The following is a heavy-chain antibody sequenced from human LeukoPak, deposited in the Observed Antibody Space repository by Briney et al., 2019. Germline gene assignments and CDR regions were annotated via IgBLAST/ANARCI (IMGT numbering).Heavy chain of an antibody. CDR2: IYDSGTT. CDR1: GGSISSYC. Sequence: SETLSLTCTVSGGSISSYCLSWIRQPPGKGLEWIGCIYDSGTTNYNPSLKSRVTISLDTSKKQFSLKLSSVTAADTAVYYCARVFDSGSQAYFYYMDVWGKGTTVTIFS. V-gene: IGHV4-59*01. J-gene: IGHJ6*03. D-gene: IGHD3-10*01. CDR3: ARVFDSGSQAYFYYMDV.